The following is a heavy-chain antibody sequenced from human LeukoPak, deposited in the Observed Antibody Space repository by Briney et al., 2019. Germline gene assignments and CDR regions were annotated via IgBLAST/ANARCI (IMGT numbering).Heavy chain of an antibody. J-gene: IGHJ4*02. V-gene: IGHV4-30-2*01. CDR3: ASGTLWFGELGKLDY. D-gene: IGHD3-10*01. CDR1: GGSISSGGYS. CDR2: IYHSGST. Sequence: KPSQTLSLTCAVSGGSISSGGYSWSWIRQPPGKGLEWIGYIYHSGSTYYNPSLKSRVTISVDSSKNQFSLKLSSVTAADTAVYYCASGTLWFGELGKLDYWGQGTLVTVSS.